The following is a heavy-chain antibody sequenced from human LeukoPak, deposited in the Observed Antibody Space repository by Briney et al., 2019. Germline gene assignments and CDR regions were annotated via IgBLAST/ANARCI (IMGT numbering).Heavy chain of an antibody. V-gene: IGHV3-43*02. CDR1: GFTFGDYD. CDR2: IRADGATT. Sequence: GGSLRLSCAASGFTFGDYDMHWVRQAPGKGLEWVSLIRADGATTRYTDSVKGRFTISRDNSKDSLYLQMNSLRTEDTALYYCARDNTGSYEYWGQGTLVTVSP. CDR3: ARDNTGSYEY. D-gene: IGHD1-26*01. J-gene: IGHJ4*02.